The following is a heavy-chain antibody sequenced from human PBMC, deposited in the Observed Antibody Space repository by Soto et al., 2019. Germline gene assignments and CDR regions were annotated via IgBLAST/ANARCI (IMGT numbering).Heavy chain of an antibody. CDR3: ARDRYNWNYGWDY. CDR2: INHSGST. V-gene: IGHV4-34*01. Sequence: PSETLSLTCAVYGGSFSGYYWSWIRQPPGKGLEWIGEINHSGSTNYNPSLKSRVTISVDTSKNQFSLKLSSVTAADTAVYYCARDRYNWNYGWDYWGQGTLVTVSS. J-gene: IGHJ4*02. D-gene: IGHD1-7*01. CDR1: GGSFSGYY.